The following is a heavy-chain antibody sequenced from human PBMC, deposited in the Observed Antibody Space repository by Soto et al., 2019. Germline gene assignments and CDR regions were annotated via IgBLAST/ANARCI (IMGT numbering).Heavy chain of an antibody. J-gene: IGHJ4*02. CDR2: IFASGRT. CDR1: GGSISSNR. CDR3: TRGTFETTAPFY. Sequence: QVQLQESGPGLVNPWETLSLTCTVSGGSISSNRWSWVRQPAGKGLEWIGRIFASGRTNYNPSLQSRVTMSVDTSKNQFSLTMNSLTVAYTAVYYCTRGTFETTAPFYWGQGIPVTVSS. V-gene: IGHV4-4*07. D-gene: IGHD4-17*01.